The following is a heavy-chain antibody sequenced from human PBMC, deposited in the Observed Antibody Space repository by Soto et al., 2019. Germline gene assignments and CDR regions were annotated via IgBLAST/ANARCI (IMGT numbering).Heavy chain of an antibody. CDR1: GYTFTTYG. CDR2: ISAYNGNT. D-gene: IGHD1-26*01. CDR3: ARTVGATLRWFDP. V-gene: IGHV1-18*01. J-gene: IGHJ5*02. Sequence: QVQLVQSAAEVKKPGASLKVSCKASGYTFTTYGVSWVRQAPGQGLEWMGWISAYNGNTNYAQKLQGRLTMTTDTSTSTVYMELRNLSSDDTAGYYCARTVGATLRWFDPWGQGTLVTVSS.